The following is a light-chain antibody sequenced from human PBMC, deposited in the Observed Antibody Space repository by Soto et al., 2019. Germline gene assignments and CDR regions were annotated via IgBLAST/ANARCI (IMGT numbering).Light chain of an antibody. J-gene: IGLJ2*01. CDR2: ANN. Sequence: QSVLTQPPSVSGAPGQRVTISCTGSSSNVGACYDVHWYHQLPGTAPKLLIYANNIRPSGVPDRFSGSKSGTSASLAITGLQAEDEADYYCQSYDSSLSGVVFGGGTKLTVL. V-gene: IGLV1-40*01. CDR1: SSNVGACYD. CDR3: QSYDSSLSGVV.